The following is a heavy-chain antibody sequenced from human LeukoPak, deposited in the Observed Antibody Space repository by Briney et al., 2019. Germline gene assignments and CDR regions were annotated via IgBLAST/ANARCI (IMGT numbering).Heavy chain of an antibody. CDR2: ISAYNGNT. D-gene: IGHD2/OR15-2a*01. V-gene: IGHV1-18*04. J-gene: IGHJ4*02. CDR3: ARGAVIPYYFDY. Sequence: ASVKVSCKASGYTFTGYYMHWVRQAPGQGLEWMGWISAYNGNTNYAQKLQGRVTMTTDTSTSTAYMELRSLRSDDTAVYYCARGAVIPYYFDYWGQGTLVTVSS. CDR1: GYTFTGYY.